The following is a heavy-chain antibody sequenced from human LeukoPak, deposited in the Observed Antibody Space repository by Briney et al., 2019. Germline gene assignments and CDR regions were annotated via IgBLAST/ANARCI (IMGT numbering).Heavy chain of an antibody. CDR3: ARGRGYCSGGSCYQIASYYFDY. D-gene: IGHD2-15*01. CDR1: VGTFSSDA. V-gene: IGHV1-69*13. Sequence: SVKVSCKASVGTFSSDAISWGRQAPGQGLEWVGGFIPLFGTANYTQRFYGRGTITADESTSTAYMELRSMRCEETAVYYCARGRGYCSGGSCYQIASYYFDYWGQGTLVTVSS. J-gene: IGHJ4*02. CDR2: FIPLFGTA.